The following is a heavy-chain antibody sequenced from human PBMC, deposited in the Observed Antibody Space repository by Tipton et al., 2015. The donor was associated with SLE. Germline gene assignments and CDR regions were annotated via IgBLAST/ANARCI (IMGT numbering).Heavy chain of an antibody. D-gene: IGHD3-22*01. CDR3: ARVSRGYYYDSSGYYYFDY. Sequence: TLSLTCTVSGGSISSSSYYWSWIRQPPGKGLEWIGYIYYSGSTNYNPSLKSRVTISVDTSKNQFSLKLSSVTAADTAVYYCARVSRGYYYDSSGYYYFDYWGQGTLVTVSS. CDR1: GGSISSSSYY. V-gene: IGHV4-61*01. CDR2: IYYSGST. J-gene: IGHJ4*02.